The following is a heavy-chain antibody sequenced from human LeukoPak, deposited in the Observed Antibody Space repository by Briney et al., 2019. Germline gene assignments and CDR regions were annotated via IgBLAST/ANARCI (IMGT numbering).Heavy chain of an antibody. D-gene: IGHD2-15*01. Sequence: GGSLRLSCAAAGFAFSDFWMSWVRQAPGKGLEWVANIRHDGNAKNYVPSVRGRFTISRDNAKNSLYLQMNSLTVEDPAVYYCATSHDSAGNDWGQGTLVTVSS. CDR2: IRHDGNAK. CDR3: ATSHDSAGND. J-gene: IGHJ4*02. V-gene: IGHV3-7*01. CDR1: GFAFSDFW.